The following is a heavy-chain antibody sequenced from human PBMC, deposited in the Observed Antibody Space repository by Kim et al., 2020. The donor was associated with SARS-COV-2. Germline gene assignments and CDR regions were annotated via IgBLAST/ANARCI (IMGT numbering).Heavy chain of an antibody. CDR3: ARGIQLWTVDY. J-gene: IGHJ4*02. CDR2: INHSGST. V-gene: IGHV4-34*01. CDR1: GGSFSGYY. Sequence: SETLSLTCAVYGGSFSGYYWSWIRQPPGKGLEWIGEINHSGSTNYNPSLKSRVTISVDTSKNQFSLKLSSVTAADTAVYYCARGIQLWTVDYWGQGTLVTVSS. D-gene: IGHD5-18*01.